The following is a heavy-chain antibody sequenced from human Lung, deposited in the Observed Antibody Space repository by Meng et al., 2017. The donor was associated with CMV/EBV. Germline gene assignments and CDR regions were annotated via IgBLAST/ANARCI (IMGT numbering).Heavy chain of an antibody. V-gene: IGHV3-9*01. J-gene: IGHJ4*02. CDR3: AREYWGPDY. CDR1: GFTFGEYA. CDR2: ISWNSGSI. D-gene: IGHD7-27*01. Sequence: GGSXRLSCAASGFTFGEYAMHWVRQAPGKGLEWVSGISWNSGSIGYADSVKGRFTISRDNAKNSLYLQMNGLRADDTAVYYCAREYWGPDYWGQGTLVTVSS.